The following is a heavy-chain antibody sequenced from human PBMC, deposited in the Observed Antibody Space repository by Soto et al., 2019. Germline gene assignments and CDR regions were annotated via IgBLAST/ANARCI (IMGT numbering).Heavy chain of an antibody. CDR1: GFTFGSYS. J-gene: IGHJ3*02. CDR3: AKDWTAI. Sequence: EVQLSESGGGLVQPGGSLRLSCAASGFTFGSYSMSWVRQAPGKGLEWVSTVSGSGGSTYYGDSVKGRFTISRDNSKNTLYLQRNRLRAEDTAVYYCAKDWTAIWGQGTMVTVSS. D-gene: IGHD2-21*02. CDR2: VSGSGGST. V-gene: IGHV3-23*01.